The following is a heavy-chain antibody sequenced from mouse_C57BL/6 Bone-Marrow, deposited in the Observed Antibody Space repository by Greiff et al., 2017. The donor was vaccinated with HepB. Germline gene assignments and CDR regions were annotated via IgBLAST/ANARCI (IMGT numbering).Heavy chain of an antibody. CDR1: GYTFTDYE. CDR2: IDPETGGT. Sequence: QVQLQQSGAELVRPGASVTLSCKASGYTFTDYEMHWVKQTPVHGLEWIGAIDPETGGTAYNQKFKGKAILTADKSSSTAYMELRSLTSEDSAVYYCTRNYYGSRGYYARDDWGQGTSVTVSS. V-gene: IGHV1-15*01. CDR3: TRNYYGSRGYYARDD. J-gene: IGHJ4*01. D-gene: IGHD1-1*01.